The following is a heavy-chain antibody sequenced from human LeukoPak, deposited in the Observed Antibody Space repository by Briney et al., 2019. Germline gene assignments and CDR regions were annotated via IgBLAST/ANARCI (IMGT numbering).Heavy chain of an antibody. CDR1: GGSISSGDYY. CDR3: ARQGLRLTSDY. CDR2: IYYRGST. V-gene: IGHV4-39*01. D-gene: IGHD4-17*01. J-gene: IGHJ4*02. Sequence: SQTLSLTCTVSGGSISSGDYYWGWIRQPPGKGLEWIGAIYYRGSTYYNPSLKSRVTMSVDTSTNQFSLKLSSVTAADTAMYYCARQGLRLTSDYWGQGTLVTVSS.